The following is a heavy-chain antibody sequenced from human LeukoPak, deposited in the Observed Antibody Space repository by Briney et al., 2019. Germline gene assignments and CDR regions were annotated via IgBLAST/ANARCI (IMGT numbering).Heavy chain of an antibody. J-gene: IGHJ6*03. CDR2: IKQDGSEK. CDR3: ARDISYGSKWGRKNFYYYYMDV. CDR1: GFTFSSYW. Sequence: PGGSLRLSCAASGFTFSSYWMSWVRQAPRKGLEWVANIKQDGSEKYYVDSVKGRFTISRDNAKNSLYLQMNSLRAEDTAVYYCARDISYGSKWGRKNFYYYYMDVWGKGTTVTVSS. D-gene: IGHD5-18*01. V-gene: IGHV3-7*01.